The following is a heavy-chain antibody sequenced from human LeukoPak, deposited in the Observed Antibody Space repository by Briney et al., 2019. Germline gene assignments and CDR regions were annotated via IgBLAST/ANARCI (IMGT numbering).Heavy chain of an antibody. D-gene: IGHD4-23*01. V-gene: IGHV3-7*03. CDR3: AKRGSNAWFDP. J-gene: IGHJ5*02. CDR1: GLIFRSYW. CDR2: INQEGSEK. Sequence: PGGSLRLSCEVSGLIFRSYWMSWVRQAPGKGLEWVANINQEGSEKYFEDSVKGRFTISRDNAKNSLHLQMNSLRAEDTAVYYCAKRGSNAWFDPWGQGTLVTVSS.